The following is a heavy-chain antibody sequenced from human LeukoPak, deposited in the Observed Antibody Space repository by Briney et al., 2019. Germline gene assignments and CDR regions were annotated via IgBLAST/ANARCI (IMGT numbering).Heavy chain of an antibody. CDR2: ISISGENT. Sequence: PGGSLRLSCAASGFTFSNYAMSWVRQAPGKGLEWVSSISISGENTYYADSVKGRFTISRDNSRNTLYLQMNSLRAEDTAVYFCAKSLRFGEYTNLPFDYWGQGTLVTVSS. CDR1: GFTFSNYA. J-gene: IGHJ4*02. V-gene: IGHV3-23*01. CDR3: AKSLRFGEYTNLPFDY. D-gene: IGHD3-10*01.